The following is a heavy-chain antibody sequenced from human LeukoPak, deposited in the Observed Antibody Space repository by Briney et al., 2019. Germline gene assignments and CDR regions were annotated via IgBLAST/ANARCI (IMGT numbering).Heavy chain of an antibody. J-gene: IGHJ4*02. CDR1: GYTFTGYY. D-gene: IGHD6-19*01. CDR3: ASRWSIAVAGIGDDFDY. Sequence: ASEKVSCKASGYTFTGYYMHWVRQAPGQGLEWMGRINPNSGGTNYAQKFQGRVTMTRDTSISTAYMDLSSLRSDDTAVYYCASRWSIAVAGIGDDFDYWGQGTLVTVSS. CDR2: INPNSGGT. V-gene: IGHV1-2*06.